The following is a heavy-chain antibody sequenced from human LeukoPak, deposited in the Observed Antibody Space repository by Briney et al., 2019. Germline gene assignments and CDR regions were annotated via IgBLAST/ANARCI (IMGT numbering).Heavy chain of an antibody. J-gene: IGHJ6*02. CDR3: ARDRVGSGSYQIDYYYGMDV. D-gene: IGHD3-10*01. CDR2: ISYDGSNK. Sequence: GESLRLSCAASGFTFSSYAMHWVRQAPGKGLEWVAVISYDGSNKYYADSVKGRFTISRDNSKNTLYLQMNSLRAEDTAVYYCARDRVGSGSYQIDYYYGMDVWGQGTTVTVSS. V-gene: IGHV3-30*04. CDR1: GFTFSSYA.